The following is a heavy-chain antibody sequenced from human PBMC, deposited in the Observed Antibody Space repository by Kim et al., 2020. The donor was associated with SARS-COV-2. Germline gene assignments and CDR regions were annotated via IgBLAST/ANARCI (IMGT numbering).Heavy chain of an antibody. J-gene: IGHJ6*02. V-gene: IGHV1-69*13. CDR2: IIPIFGTA. Sequence: SVKVSCKASGGTFSSYAISWVRQAPGQGLEWMGGIIPIFGTANYAQKFQGRVTITPDDSTSTAYMELSSVRSEDTAVYYCARDMVGATTGGWNDGMDVWGQGTTVTVSS. CDR3: ARDMVGATTGGWNDGMDV. D-gene: IGHD1-26*01. CDR1: GGTFSSYA.